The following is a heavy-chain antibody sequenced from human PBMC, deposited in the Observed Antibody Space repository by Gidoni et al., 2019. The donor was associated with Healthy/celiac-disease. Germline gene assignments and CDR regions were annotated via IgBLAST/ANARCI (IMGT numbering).Heavy chain of an antibody. CDR1: GGSISSSNW. CDR2: IYHSGST. D-gene: IGHD1-26*01. CDR3: ARGSNRDSGSLDY. Sequence: QVQLQESAPGLVKPSGTLSLTCPSSGGSISSSNWWSWARQPPEKELGWIGEIYHSGSTNYNPSLKSRVTISVDKSKNQFSLKLSSVTAADTAVYYGARGSNRDSGSLDYWGQGTLVTVSS. V-gene: IGHV4-4*02. J-gene: IGHJ4*02.